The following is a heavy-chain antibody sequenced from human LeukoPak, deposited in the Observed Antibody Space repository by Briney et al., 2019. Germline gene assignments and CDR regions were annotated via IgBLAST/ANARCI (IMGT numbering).Heavy chain of an antibody. CDR3: ARGPGISWLQY. CDR2: IYDGGRT. Sequence: GGSLRLSCAASGFTVSNNYMSWVRQAPGKGLEWVSIIYDGGRTYYADSVRGRFTISRDNSKNMLYLQMSSLRAEDTAVYYCARGPGISWLQYCGQGTLVTVSS. J-gene: IGHJ4*02. D-gene: IGHD1-14*01. V-gene: IGHV3-53*01. CDR1: GFTVSNNY.